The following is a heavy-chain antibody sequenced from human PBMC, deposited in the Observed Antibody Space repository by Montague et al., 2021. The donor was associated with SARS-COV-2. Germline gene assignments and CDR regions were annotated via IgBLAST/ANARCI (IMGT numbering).Heavy chain of an antibody. CDR2: IWNDGSKK. V-gene: IGHV3-33*01. J-gene: IGHJ4*02. Sequence: SLRLSCAASGFTHSKYGVHWVRQAPGKGLEWVASIWNDGSKKHHXDSXKGRFTISRDNSNNMLYLQMDSLRADDAGVYYCVGDPGDPDTFDFWGQGTQVTVSS. D-gene: IGHD7-27*01. CDR1: GFTHSKYG. CDR3: VGDPGDPDTFDF.